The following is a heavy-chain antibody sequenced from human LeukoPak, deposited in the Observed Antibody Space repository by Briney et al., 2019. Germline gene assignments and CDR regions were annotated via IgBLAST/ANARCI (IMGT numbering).Heavy chain of an antibody. D-gene: IGHD5-12*01. CDR1: GYTFTSYY. V-gene: IGHV1-46*01. CDR2: INPSGGST. CDR3: ARDSGYDLRVLDYYGMDV. J-gene: IGHJ6*02. Sequence: GASVKVSCKASGYTFTSYYMHWVRQAPGQGLEWMGIINPSGGSTSYAQKFQGRVTMTRDTSTSTVYMELSNLRSEDTAVYYCARDSGYDLRVLDYYGMDVWGQGTTVTVSS.